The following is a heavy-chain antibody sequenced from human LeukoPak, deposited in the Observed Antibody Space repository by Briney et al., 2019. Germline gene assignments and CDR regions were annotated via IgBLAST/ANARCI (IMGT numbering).Heavy chain of an antibody. J-gene: IGHJ5*02. D-gene: IGHD1-26*01. CDR3: ARDSGSYFEGFDP. CDR2: ISSNGGST. V-gene: IGHV3-64*04. CDR1: GFTFSSYA. Sequence: PGGSLRLSCSASGFTFSSYAMHWVRQAPGKGLEYVSAISSNGGSTYYADSVKGRFTISRDNSKNTLYLQMNSLRAEDTAVYYCARDSGSYFEGFDPWGQGTLVTVSS.